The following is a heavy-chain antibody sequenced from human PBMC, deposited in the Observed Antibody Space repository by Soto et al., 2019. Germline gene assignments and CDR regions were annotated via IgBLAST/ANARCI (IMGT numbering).Heavy chain of an antibody. D-gene: IGHD3-16*02. CDR2: IYPGDSDT. V-gene: IGHV5-51*01. CDR1: GYSFTSYW. Sequence: GESLKISCKGSGYSFTSYWIGWVRQMPGKGLEWMGIIYPGDSDTRYSPSFQGQVTISADKSINTASLQWSSLKASDTAMYYCVRQVAWLQNRLYDAFDIWGQGTMVTVSS. CDR3: VRQVAWLQNRLYDAFDI. J-gene: IGHJ3*02.